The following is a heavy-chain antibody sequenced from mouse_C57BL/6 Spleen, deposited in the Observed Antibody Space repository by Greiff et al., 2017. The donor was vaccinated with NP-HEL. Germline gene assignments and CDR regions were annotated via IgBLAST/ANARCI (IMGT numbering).Heavy chain of an antibody. V-gene: IGHV1-55*01. Sequence: QVQLQQSGAELVKPGASVKMSCKASGYTFTSYWITWVKQRPGQGLEWIGDIYPGSGSTNYNEKFKSKATLTVDTSSSTAYMQLSSLTSEDSAVYYCARSFITTVVAPGYWGQGTSVTVSS. CDR3: ARSFITTVVAPGY. D-gene: IGHD1-1*01. CDR2: IYPGSGST. J-gene: IGHJ4*01. CDR1: GYTFTSYW.